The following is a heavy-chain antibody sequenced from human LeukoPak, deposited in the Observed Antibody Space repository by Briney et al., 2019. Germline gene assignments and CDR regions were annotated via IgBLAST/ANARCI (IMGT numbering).Heavy chain of an antibody. V-gene: IGHV4-59*11. J-gene: IGHJ4*02. CDR1: RASLSSHS. Sequence: SETLSLTCTDSRASLSSHSWLCIRQPPGKGLEWIGSIYYTSHTIYIPSLKSRVTISVDTPKIQFSLKLSSVTAADSAIYYCARVRPHDTCTHGFLQPVDGWGQGTLVTASS. D-gene: IGHD1-1*01. CDR3: ARVRPHDTCTHGFLQPVDG. CDR2: IYYTSHT.